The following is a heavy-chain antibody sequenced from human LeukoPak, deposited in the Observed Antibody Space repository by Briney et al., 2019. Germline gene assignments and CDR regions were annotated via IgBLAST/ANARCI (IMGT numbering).Heavy chain of an antibody. CDR2: INGDGSLN. Sequence: VRQAPGKGLEWVANINGDGSLNGHVASVKGRFTISRDNAKNSVYLQMISLRDEDTAVYYCTRDRAYGALDYWGQGTLVTVSS. D-gene: IGHD4/OR15-4a*01. CDR3: TRDRAYGALDY. J-gene: IGHJ4*02. V-gene: IGHV3-7*01.